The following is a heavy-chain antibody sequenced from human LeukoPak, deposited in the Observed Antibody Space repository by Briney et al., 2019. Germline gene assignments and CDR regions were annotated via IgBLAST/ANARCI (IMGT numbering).Heavy chain of an antibody. J-gene: IGHJ5*02. Sequence: ASVKVSCKASGYTFTSYGISWARQAPGQGLEWMGWISAYNGNTNYAQRLQGRVTMTTDTSTSTAYMELRSLRSDDTAVYYCARGPIAVAGTPLGLLFDPWGQGTLVTVSS. CDR2: ISAYNGNT. CDR3: ARGPIAVAGTPLGLLFDP. D-gene: IGHD6-19*01. V-gene: IGHV1-18*04. CDR1: GYTFTSYG.